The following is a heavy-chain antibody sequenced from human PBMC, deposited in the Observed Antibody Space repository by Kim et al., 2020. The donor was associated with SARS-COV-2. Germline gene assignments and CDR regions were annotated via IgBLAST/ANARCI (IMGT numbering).Heavy chain of an antibody. J-gene: IGHJ2*01. V-gene: IGHV4-59*01. CDR3: ARIPSVWYFDL. CDR2: T. Sequence: TNSQPSHTERVTISVDTSKNQFSLTLSSMTAANTAVYYCARIPSVWYFDLWGRGTLVTVSS.